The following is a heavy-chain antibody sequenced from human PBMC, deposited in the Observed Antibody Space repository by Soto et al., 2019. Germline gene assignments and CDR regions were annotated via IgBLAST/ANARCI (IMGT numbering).Heavy chain of an antibody. Sequence: QVQLVQSGAEVKKPGASVKVSCKASGYTFTSYDINWVRQATGQGLEWMGWMNPNSGNTGYAQKFQGRVTMTRNTSISTAYMELSSLRSEDTAVYYCARSSSPYYYYYMDVWGKGTTVTVSS. D-gene: IGHD6-6*01. CDR3: ARSSSPYYYYYMDV. CDR2: MNPNSGNT. CDR1: GYTFTSYD. V-gene: IGHV1-8*01. J-gene: IGHJ6*03.